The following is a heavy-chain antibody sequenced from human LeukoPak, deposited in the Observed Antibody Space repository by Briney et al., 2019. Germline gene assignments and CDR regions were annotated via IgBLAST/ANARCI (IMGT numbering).Heavy chain of an antibody. V-gene: IGHV3-23*01. CDR3: AKYDYYSSGIH. CDR1: GFTFSNYA. CDR2: ISGSGGST. Sequence: GGSLRLSCAGSGFTFSNYAMTWVRQAPGKGLEWVSAISGSGGSTYYADSVKGRFTISRDNSKNTLYLQMNSLRAEDTAVYYCAKYDYYSSGIHWGQGTLVTVSS. D-gene: IGHD3-10*01. J-gene: IGHJ4*02.